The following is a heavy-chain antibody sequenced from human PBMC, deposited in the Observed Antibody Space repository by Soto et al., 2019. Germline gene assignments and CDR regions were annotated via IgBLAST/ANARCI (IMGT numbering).Heavy chain of an antibody. CDR2: ITNSGGST. Sequence: GGSLRLSCAASGVTFTSNAMTWVRQAPGKGLEWVSGITNSGGSTFYADSVKGRFSISRDNSENTLYLQMNSLIADDTVVYYCAKMWEAAAPWYPIDFWGQGTLVTVSS. CDR3: AKMWEAAAPWYPIDF. V-gene: IGHV3-23*01. J-gene: IGHJ4*02. CDR1: GVTFTSNA. D-gene: IGHD6-13*01.